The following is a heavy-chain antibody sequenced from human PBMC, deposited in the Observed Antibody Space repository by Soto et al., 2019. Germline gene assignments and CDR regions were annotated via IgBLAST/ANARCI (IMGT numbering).Heavy chain of an antibody. Sequence: VSVKVSCKASGYTFTSYAMNWVRQAPGQGLEWMGWINTNTGNPTYAQGFTGRFVFSLDTSVSTAYLQICSLKAEDTAVYYCARDNYYGSGSYGYYYYGMDVWGQGTTVT. V-gene: IGHV7-4-1*01. J-gene: IGHJ6*02. CDR1: GYTFTSYA. CDR3: ARDNYYGSGSYGYYYYGMDV. CDR2: INTNTGNP. D-gene: IGHD3-10*01.